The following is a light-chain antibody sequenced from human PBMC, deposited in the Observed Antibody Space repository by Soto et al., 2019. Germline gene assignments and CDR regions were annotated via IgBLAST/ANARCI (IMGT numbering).Light chain of an antibody. CDR2: DVT. J-gene: IGLJ2*01. V-gene: IGLV2-11*01. Sequence: QSALTQPRSVSGSPGQSVTISCTGTRNDVGAYNYVSWFQQHPDKAPKLMIYDVTKRPSGVPDRFSGSKSGNTASLTISGLQAEDEADYYCCSYVGNYSWLFGGGTKVTVL. CDR3: CSYVGNYSWL. CDR1: RNDVGAYNY.